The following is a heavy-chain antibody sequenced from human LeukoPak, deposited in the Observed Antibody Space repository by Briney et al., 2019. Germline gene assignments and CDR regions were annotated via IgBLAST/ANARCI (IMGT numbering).Heavy chain of an antibody. CDR2: ISGSGSGT. CDR1: GLTFSSYA. CDR3: AKGLRSSSLQPGMDV. Sequence: GGSLRLSCAASGLTFSSYAMSWVRQAPGKGLEWVSGISGSGSGTYFADSVKGRFTISRDNSKNTLYLQMNSLRAEDTAVYYCAKGLRSSSLQPGMDVWGQGTTVTVSS. V-gene: IGHV3-23*01. D-gene: IGHD6-13*01. J-gene: IGHJ6*02.